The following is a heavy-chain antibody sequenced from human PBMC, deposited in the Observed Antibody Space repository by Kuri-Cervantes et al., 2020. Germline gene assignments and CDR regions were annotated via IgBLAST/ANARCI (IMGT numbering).Heavy chain of an antibody. J-gene: IGHJ6*02. Sequence: GESLKISCAASGFTFSSHNMNWVRQAPGKGLEWVSFISSSGSYIYYADSVKGRFTISRDNAKNSLYLQMNSLRAEDTAVYYCARESSSSWLYYYYGMDVWGQGTTVTVSS. CDR1: GFTFSSHN. D-gene: IGHD6-13*01. V-gene: IGHV3-21*01. CDR2: ISSSGSYI. CDR3: ARESSSSWLYYYYGMDV.